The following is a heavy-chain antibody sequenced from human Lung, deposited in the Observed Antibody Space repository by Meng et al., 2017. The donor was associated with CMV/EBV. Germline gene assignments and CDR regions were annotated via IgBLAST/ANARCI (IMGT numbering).Heavy chain of an antibody. CDR2: IKQDGSEK. D-gene: IGHD3-16*02. CDR3: ARVRYSKGMGYYYGMDV. J-gene: IGHJ6*02. CDR1: EFTFITCL. V-gene: IGHV3-7*01. Sequence: GGSLRLXCAASEFTFITCLMTWVRQAPGKGLEWVANIKQDGSEKYYVDSVKGRFTISRDNAKNSLYLQMNSLRAEDTAVYYCARVRYSKGMGYYYGMDVWXQGTXVTVSS.